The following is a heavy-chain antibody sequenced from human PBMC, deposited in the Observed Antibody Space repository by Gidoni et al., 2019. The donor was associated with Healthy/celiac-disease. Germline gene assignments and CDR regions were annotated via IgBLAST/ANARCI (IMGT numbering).Heavy chain of an antibody. D-gene: IGHD6-19*01. Sequence: EVQLVESGGGLVQPGGSLRLSCAASGFTFSSYWMSWVRQAPGKGLEWVANIKQDGSEKYYVDSVKGRFTISRDNAKNSLYLQMNSLRAEDTAVYYCARYSSGWYWGDAFDIWGQGTMVTVSS. V-gene: IGHV3-7*03. CDR2: IKQDGSEK. J-gene: IGHJ3*02. CDR1: GFTFSSYW. CDR3: ARYSSGWYWGDAFDI.